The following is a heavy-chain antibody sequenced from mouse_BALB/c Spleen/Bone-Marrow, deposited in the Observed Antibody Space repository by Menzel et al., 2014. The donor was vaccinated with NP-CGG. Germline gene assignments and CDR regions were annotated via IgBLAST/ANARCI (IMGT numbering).Heavy chain of an antibody. V-gene: IGHV5-17*02. Sequence: EVQLVESGGGLVQPGGSRKLSCAASGFTFSYFGMHWVRQAPEKGLEWFAYISSGSSIIYYADTVKGRFTISRDNPKNTLFLQMTSLRSEDTAMYYCARERTGFDYWGQGTTLTVSS. J-gene: IGHJ2*01. CDR2: ISSGSSII. D-gene: IGHD4-1*01. CDR3: ARERTGFDY. CDR1: GFTFSYFG.